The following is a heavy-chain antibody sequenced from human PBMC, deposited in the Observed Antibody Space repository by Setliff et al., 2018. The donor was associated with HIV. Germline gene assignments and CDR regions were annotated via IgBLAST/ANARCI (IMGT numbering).Heavy chain of an antibody. Sequence: SGPTLVNPTETLTLTCTVSGLSLSTSGMRVSWIRQPPGKALEWLARIDWDDDKFYSTSLKTRLTISKDTSKNQVVLTMTNMDPVDTATYYCARMVVRGVHDAFDIWGQGTMVT. V-gene: IGHV2-70*04. CDR3: ARMVVRGVHDAFDI. CDR1: GLSLSTSGMR. D-gene: IGHD3-10*01. J-gene: IGHJ3*02. CDR2: IDWDDDK.